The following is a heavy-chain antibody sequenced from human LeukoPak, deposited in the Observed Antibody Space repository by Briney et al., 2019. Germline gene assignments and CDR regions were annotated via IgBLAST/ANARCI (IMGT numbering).Heavy chain of an antibody. CDR1: GYTFTNYA. CDR2: INAGNGDT. V-gene: IGHV1-3*01. J-gene: IGHJ4*02. CDR3: ARGYCSTTSCQYYFDY. Sequence: ASVKASCKASGYTFTNYALHWVRQAPGQRVEWMGWINAGNGDTKYSQKFQGRVTITRDTSASTAYVELSSLRSEDTAVYHCARGYCSTTSCQYYFDYWGQGTLVTVSS. D-gene: IGHD2-2*01.